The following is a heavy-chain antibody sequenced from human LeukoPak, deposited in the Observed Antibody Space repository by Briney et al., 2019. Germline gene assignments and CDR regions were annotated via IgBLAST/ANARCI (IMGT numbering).Heavy chain of an antibody. CDR3: ARDIVVVTAILDY. D-gene: IGHD2-21*02. Sequence: GGSLRLSCAASGFTFSSYEMNWVRQAPGEGLGWVSYISSSGSTIYYADSVKGRFTISRDNAKNSLYLQMNSLRAEDTAVYYCARDIVVVTAILDYWGQGTLVTVSS. CDR1: GFTFSSYE. J-gene: IGHJ4*02. CDR2: ISSSGSTI. V-gene: IGHV3-48*03.